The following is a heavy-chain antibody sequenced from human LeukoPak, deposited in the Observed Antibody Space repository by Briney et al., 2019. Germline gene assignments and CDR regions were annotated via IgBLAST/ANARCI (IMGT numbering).Heavy chain of an antibody. CDR3: ARGQHSYGYFNGFDY. J-gene: IGHJ4*02. V-gene: IGHV4-30-2*01. CDR2: IYHSGST. D-gene: IGHD5-18*01. Sequence: SETLSLTCAVSGGSISSGGYSWSWIRQPPGKGLEWIGYIYHSGSTYYNPSLKSRVTISVDRSKNQFSLKLSSVTAADTAVNYCARGQHSYGYFNGFDYWGQGTLVTVSS. CDR1: GGSISSGGYS.